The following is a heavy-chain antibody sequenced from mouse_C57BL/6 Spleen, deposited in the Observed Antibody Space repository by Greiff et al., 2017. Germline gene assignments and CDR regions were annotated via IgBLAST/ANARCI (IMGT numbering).Heavy chain of an antibody. CDR2: IDPSDSYT. CDR3: ARGLTGAWVAY. J-gene: IGHJ3*01. V-gene: IGHV1-69*01. D-gene: IGHD4-1*01. Sequence: VQLQQPGAELVMPGASVKLSCKASGYTFTSYWMHWVKQRPGQGLEWIGEIDPSDSYTNYNQKFKGKSTLTVDKSSSTAYMQLSSLTSEDSAVYYCARGLTGAWVAYWGQGTLVTVSA. CDR1: GYTFTSYW.